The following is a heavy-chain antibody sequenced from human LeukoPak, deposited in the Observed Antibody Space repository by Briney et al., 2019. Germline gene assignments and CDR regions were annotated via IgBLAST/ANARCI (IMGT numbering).Heavy chain of an antibody. V-gene: IGHV3-53*01. CDR1: GFTVSSNY. CDR2: IYSGGST. J-gene: IGHJ4*02. CDR3: AKCLAATGWCYFDY. D-gene: IGHD1-14*01. Sequence: GGSLRLSCAASGFTVSSNYMSWVRQAPGKGLEWVSVIYSGGSTYYAESVRGRFTISRDNSKNTLDLQMHSLRAEDTAVYYCAKCLAATGWCYFDYWGQGTLVSVSS.